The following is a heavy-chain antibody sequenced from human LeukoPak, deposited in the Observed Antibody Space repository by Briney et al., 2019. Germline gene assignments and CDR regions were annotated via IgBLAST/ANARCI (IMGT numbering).Heavy chain of an antibody. CDR2: ISGSGSTT. D-gene: IGHD2-8*01. V-gene: IGHV3-23*01. Sequence: GGSLRLSCAASALTFDYYAMSWVRQAPGKGLEWVSHISGSGSTTYYADSVKGRFTISRDNSKNTLYLQMNSLRAEDTAVYYCAKDTSIGRYCTNGVCSPFDYWGQGTLVTVSS. J-gene: IGHJ4*02. CDR1: ALTFDYYA. CDR3: AKDTSIGRYCTNGVCSPFDY.